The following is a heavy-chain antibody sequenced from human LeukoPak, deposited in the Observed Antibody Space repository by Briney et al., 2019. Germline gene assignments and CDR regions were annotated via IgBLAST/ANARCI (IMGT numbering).Heavy chain of an antibody. J-gene: IGHJ4*02. Sequence: GGSLRLSCAASGFTFSSYSMNWVRQAPGRGLEWVSSIRSSDTYIYYADSVRGRFTISRDNAKNSLYLQMNSLRAEDTAVYYCARDTRRYSSGWGFDYWGQGTLVTVSS. V-gene: IGHV3-21*01. CDR2: IRSSDTYI. CDR3: ARDTRRYSSGWGFDY. D-gene: IGHD6-19*01. CDR1: GFTFSSYS.